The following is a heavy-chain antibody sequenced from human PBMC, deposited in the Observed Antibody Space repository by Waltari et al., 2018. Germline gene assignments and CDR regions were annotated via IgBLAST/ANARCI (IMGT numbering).Heavy chain of an antibody. CDR3: TSARTFEFDS. Sequence: QVQLVQSGAEVKQPGASVKVSCKASGYTFTDYYLHWVRQAPGQGLEWMGRINPNSGVTNHAQRFQGRVTMTRDTSISTAYLELRRLRSDDAAVYFCTSARTFEFDSWGQGTRVTVSP. CDR2: INPNSGVT. J-gene: IGHJ5*01. V-gene: IGHV1-2*02. D-gene: IGHD6-6*01. CDR1: GYTFTDYY.